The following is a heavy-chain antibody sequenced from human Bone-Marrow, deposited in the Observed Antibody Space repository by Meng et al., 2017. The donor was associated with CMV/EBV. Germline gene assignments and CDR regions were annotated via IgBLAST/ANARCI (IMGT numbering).Heavy chain of an antibody. V-gene: IGHV3-11*04. J-gene: IGHJ4*02. Sequence: LSLTCAASGFTFSDYYMSWIRQAPGKGLEWVSYISSSGSTIYYADSVKGRFTISRDNAKNSLYLQMNSLRAEDTAVYYCASSGSSLHYFDYWGQGTLVTVSS. CDR1: GFTFSDYY. CDR2: ISSSGSTI. D-gene: IGHD6-6*01. CDR3: ASSGSSLHYFDY.